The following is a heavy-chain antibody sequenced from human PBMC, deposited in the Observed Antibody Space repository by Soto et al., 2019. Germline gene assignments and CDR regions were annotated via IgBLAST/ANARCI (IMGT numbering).Heavy chain of an antibody. CDR1: GGSFSCYY. CDR2: INHSGST. V-gene: IGHV4-34*01. J-gene: IGHJ2*01. CDR3: ARCGYSYGLSYWYFDL. Sequence: SETLSLTCAVYGGSFSCYYWSWIRQPPGKGLEWIGEINHSGSTNYNPSLKSRVTISVDTSKNQFSLKLSSVTAADTAVYYCARCGYSYGLSYWYFDLWGRGTLVTVS. D-gene: IGHD5-18*01.